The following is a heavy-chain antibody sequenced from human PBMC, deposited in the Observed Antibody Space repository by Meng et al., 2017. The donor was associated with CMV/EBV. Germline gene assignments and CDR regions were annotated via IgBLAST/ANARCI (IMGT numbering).Heavy chain of an antibody. J-gene: IGHJ4*02. CDR3: AKDIRGSPEYYFDY. D-gene: IGHD1-14*01. V-gene: IGHV3-7*03. CDR1: GFAFSRFW. Sequence: GESLKISCAASGFAFSRFWMTWVRQPPGKGLEFVANIKDNGGVKEYADSLKGRFTISRDNAKNSLYLQMNSLRAEDMALYYCAKDIRGSPEYYFDYWGQGTLVTVSS. CDR2: IKDNGGVK.